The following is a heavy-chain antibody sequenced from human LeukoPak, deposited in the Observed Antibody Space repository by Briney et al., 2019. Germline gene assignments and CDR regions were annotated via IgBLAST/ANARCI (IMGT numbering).Heavy chain of an antibody. Sequence: PGGSLRLSCAVSGITLSNYGMSWVRQAPGKGLEWVAGISDSGGSTKYADSVKGRSTISRDNPKNTLYLQMNSLRVEDTAVYFCAKRGVVIRVILVGFHKQAYYFDSRGQGALVTVSS. V-gene: IGHV3-23*01. D-gene: IGHD3-22*01. J-gene: IGHJ4*02. CDR2: ISDSGGST. CDR3: AKRGVVIRVILVGFHKQAYYFDS. CDR1: GITLSNYG.